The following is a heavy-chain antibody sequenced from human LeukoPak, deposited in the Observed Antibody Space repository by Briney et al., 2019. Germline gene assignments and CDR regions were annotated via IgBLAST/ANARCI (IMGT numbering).Heavy chain of an antibody. D-gene: IGHD5-24*01. CDR3: TSVYKHGMDV. CDR1: GYTFTDYY. J-gene: IGHJ6*02. V-gene: IGHV1-2*06. Sequence: ASVKVSCKASGYTFTDYYMHWVRQAPGQGLEWMGRINPNSGGTNYAQKFQGRVTMTRDTSISTAYMELSRLRSGDTAVYYCTSVYKHGMDVWGQGTTVTVSS. CDR2: INPNSGGT.